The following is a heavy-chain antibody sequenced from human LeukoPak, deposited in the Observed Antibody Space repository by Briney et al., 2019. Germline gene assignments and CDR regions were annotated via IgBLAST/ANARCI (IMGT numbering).Heavy chain of an antibody. CDR3: ARDLTGDLYTFFDY. CDR1: GGTFSSYA. V-gene: IGHV1-2*02. D-gene: IGHD3-16*02. J-gene: IGHJ4*02. CDR2: IQSDSGDT. Sequence: ASVKVSCKASGGTFSSYAISWVRQAPGQGLEWMAWIQSDSGDTNYAQKFQGRVTVTRDKFTRTSYIEVDRLSSDDTAVYYCARDLTGDLYTFFDYWGQGTLVTVSS.